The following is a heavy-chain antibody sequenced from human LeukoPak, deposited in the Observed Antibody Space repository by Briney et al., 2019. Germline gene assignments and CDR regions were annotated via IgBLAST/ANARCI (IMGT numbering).Heavy chain of an antibody. V-gene: IGHV1-46*01. Sequence: GASVTVSCKASGYSFTSHYMHWVRQAPGQGLEWMGLINPSGSSTLYAQKFQGRVTMTRDMSTTTDYMELSSLRSEDTVVYYCARDNSVGDIAWWFDPWGQGTLVTVSS. CDR3: ARDNSVGDIAWWFDP. CDR2: INPSGSST. D-gene: IGHD3-16*02. CDR1: GYSFTSHY. J-gene: IGHJ5*02.